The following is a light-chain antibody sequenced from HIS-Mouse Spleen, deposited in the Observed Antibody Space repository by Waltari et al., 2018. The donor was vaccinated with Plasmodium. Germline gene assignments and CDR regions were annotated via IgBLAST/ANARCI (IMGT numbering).Light chain of an antibody. Sequence: SSELTQPPSVSVSPGQTARITYSGDALHKKYAYWYQQKSGQAPVLVIYEDSKRPSGIPERFSGSSSGTMATLTISGAQVEDEADYYCYSTDSSGNHRVFGGGTKLTVL. CDR2: EDS. CDR1: ALHKKY. V-gene: IGLV3-10*01. CDR3: YSTDSSGNHRV. J-gene: IGLJ3*02.